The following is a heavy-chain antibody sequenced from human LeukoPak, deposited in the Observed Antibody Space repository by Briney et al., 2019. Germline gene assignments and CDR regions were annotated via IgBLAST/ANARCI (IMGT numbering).Heavy chain of an antibody. CDR2: IIPIFGTA. CDR3: AREVNYDILTGYYAHFDY. J-gene: IGHJ4*02. D-gene: IGHD3-9*01. CDR1: GGTFSSYA. Sequence: ASVKVSCKASGGTFSSYAISWVRQAPGQGLEWMGGIIPIFGTANYAQKIQGRVTITADKSTSTAYMELSSLRSEDTAVYYCAREVNYDILTGYYAHFDYWGQGTLVTVSS. V-gene: IGHV1-69*06.